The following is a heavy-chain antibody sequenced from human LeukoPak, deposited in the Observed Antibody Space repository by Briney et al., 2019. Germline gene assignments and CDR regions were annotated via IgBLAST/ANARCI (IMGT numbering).Heavy chain of an antibody. CDR3: ARSGSYIAMYYYYAMYV. Sequence: PSETLSLTCTVSGGSISSYYWSWIRQPAGKGLEWIGRIYTSGSTNYNPSLKSRVTMSVDTSKNQFSLRLSSVTAADTAMYYCARSGSYIAMYYYYAMYVWGQGTTVTVSS. CDR1: GGSISSYY. J-gene: IGHJ6*02. V-gene: IGHV4-4*07. D-gene: IGHD3-10*01. CDR2: IYTSGST.